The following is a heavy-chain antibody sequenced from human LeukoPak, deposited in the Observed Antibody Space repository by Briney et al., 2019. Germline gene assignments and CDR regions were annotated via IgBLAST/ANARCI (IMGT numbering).Heavy chain of an antibody. J-gene: IGHJ4*02. CDR1: GFTFSSYA. CDR2: ISGSGGST. D-gene: IGHD3-22*01. CDR3: ATGGMIVVVLDY. Sequence: GGSLRLSCAASGFTFSSYAMSWVRQAPGKGLEWVSAISGSGGSTYYADSVKGRFTISRDNSKNTLCLQMNSLRAEDTAVYYCATGGMIVVVLDYWGQGTLVTVSS. V-gene: IGHV3-23*01.